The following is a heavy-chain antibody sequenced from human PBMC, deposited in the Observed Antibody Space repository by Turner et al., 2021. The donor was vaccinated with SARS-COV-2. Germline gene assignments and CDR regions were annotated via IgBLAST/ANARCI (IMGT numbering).Heavy chain of an antibody. CDR3: ARHTAMMAYFDY. CDR2: IYYSGST. J-gene: IGHJ4*02. CDR1: GGSIGSNY. V-gene: IGHV4-59*08. Sequence: QVQLQESGPGLVKPSETLSLTCTVSGGSIGSNYWSWIRQPPGKGLEWIGYIYYSGSTKYNPSLKSRVTISVETSKSKFSLKLSSVTAADTAVYYCARHTAMMAYFDYWGQGTLVTVSS. D-gene: IGHD3-22*01.